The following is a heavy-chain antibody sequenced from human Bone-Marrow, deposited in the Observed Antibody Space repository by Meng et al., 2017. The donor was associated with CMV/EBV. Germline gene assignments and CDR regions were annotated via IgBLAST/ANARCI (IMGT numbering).Heavy chain of an antibody. CDR1: GFTFSDYY. CDR2: ISSSGSTI. D-gene: IGHD2-2*01. V-gene: IGHV3-11*01. J-gene: IGHJ3*02. CDR3: ARGGEYQLPDAFDI. Sequence: GESLKISCAASGFTFSDYYMSWIRQAPGKGLEWVSYISSSGSTIYYADSVKGRFTISRDNAKNSLYLQMNSLRADDTAVYYCARGGEYQLPDAFDIWGQGTMVTVSS.